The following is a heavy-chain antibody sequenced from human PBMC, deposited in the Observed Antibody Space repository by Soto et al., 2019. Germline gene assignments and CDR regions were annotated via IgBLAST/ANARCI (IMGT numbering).Heavy chain of an antibody. CDR1: RVAFSKFI. V-gene: IGHV1-69*01. J-gene: IGHJ6*02. CDR2: IIPIFGTA. CDR3: ANVRYSSPMGYYDGMDV. Sequence: QAQLEQSGGEVKTPGSSVKVSCKASRVAFSKFIVTWVRQAPGLGLEWVGGIIPIFGTANYAQKLQGRVTITADESTSTSYMEVNNLRSEDTAVYYCANVRYSSPMGYYDGMDVWGQGTTVTASS. D-gene: IGHD6-19*01.